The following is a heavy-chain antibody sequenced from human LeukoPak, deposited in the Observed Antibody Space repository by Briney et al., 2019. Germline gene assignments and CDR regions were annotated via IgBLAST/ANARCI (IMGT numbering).Heavy chain of an antibody. Sequence: ASVKVSCKASGYTFTSYYMHWVRQAPGQGLEWMGIINPSGGSTSYAQKFQGRVTMTRDTSTSTVYMELSSLRSEDTAVYYCARDSGRYSSSRGVFDYWGQGTLSPSPQ. D-gene: IGHD6-6*01. V-gene: IGHV1-46*01. J-gene: IGHJ4*02. CDR2: INPSGGST. CDR1: GYTFTSYY. CDR3: ARDSGRYSSSRGVFDY.